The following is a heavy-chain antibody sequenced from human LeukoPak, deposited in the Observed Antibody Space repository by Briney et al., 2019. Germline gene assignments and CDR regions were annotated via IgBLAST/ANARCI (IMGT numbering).Heavy chain of an antibody. CDR1: GFTFSNYA. CDR3: AKGSGSYRFDY. Sequence: PGGSLRLSCAASGFTFSNYAMSWVRQAPGKGLEWVSGISGSGGSTYYADSVKGRFTISRDNSKNTLFLQMNSLRAEDTAVYYCAKGSGSYRFDYWGHPTVVTVSS. CDR2: ISGSGGST. V-gene: IGHV3-23*01. D-gene: IGHD1-26*01. J-gene: IGHJ4*01.